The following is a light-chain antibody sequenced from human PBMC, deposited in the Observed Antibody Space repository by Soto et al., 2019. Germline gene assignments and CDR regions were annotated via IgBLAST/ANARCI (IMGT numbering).Light chain of an antibody. Sequence: VLTQPPSVSGAPGQRVTISCTGSSSNIGAGYDVHWYQQLPGTAPKLLIYGNSNRPSGVPDRFSGSKSGTSASLAITGLQAEDEADYYCQSYDSSLSGSRVFGGGTKLTVL. CDR1: SSNIGAGYD. V-gene: IGLV1-40*01. J-gene: IGLJ3*02. CDR2: GNS. CDR3: QSYDSSLSGSRV.